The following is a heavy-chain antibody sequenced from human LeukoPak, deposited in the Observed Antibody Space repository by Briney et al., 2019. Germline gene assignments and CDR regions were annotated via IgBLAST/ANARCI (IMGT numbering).Heavy chain of an antibody. CDR3: NMAATGQVAFDY. V-gene: IGHV3-48*03. J-gene: IGHJ4*02. Sequence: GGSLRLSCAASGFTFSSYEMNWVRQAPGKGLEWVSYISSSGSTIYYADSVKGRFTISRDNAKNSLYLQMNSLRAEDTAVYYCNMAATGQVAFDYWGQGTLVTVSS. CDR2: ISSSGSTI. CDR1: GFTFSSYE. D-gene: IGHD5-24*01.